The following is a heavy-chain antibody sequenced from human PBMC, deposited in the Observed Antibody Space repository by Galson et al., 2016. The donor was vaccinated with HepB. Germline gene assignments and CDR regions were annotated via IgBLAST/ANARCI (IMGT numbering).Heavy chain of an antibody. CDR1: GFTFSNYA. Sequence: SLRLSCAASGFTFSNYAMSWVRQAPGKGLEWVSDISGSGGSPYYADSVKGRLTISRDNSKSTLYLHMNSLRVEDTALYYCAKDTRGGFFSRWFDPWGQGTLVTVSS. CDR3: AKDTRGGFFSRWFDP. J-gene: IGHJ5*02. V-gene: IGHV3-23*01. CDR2: ISGSGGSP. D-gene: IGHD2-15*01.